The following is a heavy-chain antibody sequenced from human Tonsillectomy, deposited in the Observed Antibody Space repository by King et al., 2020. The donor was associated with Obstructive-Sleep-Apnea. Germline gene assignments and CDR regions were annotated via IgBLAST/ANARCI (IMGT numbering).Heavy chain of an antibody. CDR1: GVTFSSLA. CDR3: ARDRSGWATALLDS. J-gene: IGHJ4*02. V-gene: IGHV3-30*04. Sequence: VQLVEAGGGVVQPGESLRLSCAASGVTFSSLAMHWVRQAPGKGLEWVAVVTYDGSNKYYAESVKGRFTISRDNSKNTLYLQMNSLRAEDTAMYYCARDRSGWATALLDSWGQGTLVTVSS. CDR2: VTYDGSNK. D-gene: IGHD6-19*01.